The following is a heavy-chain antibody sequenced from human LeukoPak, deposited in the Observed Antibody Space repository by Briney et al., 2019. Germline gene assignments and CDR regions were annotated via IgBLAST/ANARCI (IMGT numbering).Heavy chain of an antibody. CDR2: IWYDGSNK. CDR3: ARGYGSGNDFDY. J-gene: IGHJ4*02. CDR1: GFTFSSYG. D-gene: IGHD3-10*01. V-gene: IGHV3-33*01. Sequence: GRSLRLSCAAPGFTFSSYGMHWARQAPGKGLEWLAVIWYDGSNKYYADSVKGRFTISRDNSKNTLYLQMSSLRAEDTAVYYCARGYGSGNDFDYWGQGTLVTVSS.